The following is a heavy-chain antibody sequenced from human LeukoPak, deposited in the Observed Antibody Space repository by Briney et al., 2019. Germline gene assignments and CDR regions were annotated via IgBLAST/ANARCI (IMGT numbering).Heavy chain of an antibody. J-gene: IGHJ4*02. CDR1: GGSISSGSYF. V-gene: IGHV4-39*01. CDR3: ARRRSGSSDGYYFDH. Sequence: PETLSLTCTVSGGSISSGSYFWGWIRQPPGKGLEWIGSIHYSGGTYYNPSLKSRVTISVDTSKNQFSVKLSSVTAADTGVYYCARRRSGSSDGYYFDHWGQGTLVTVSS. CDR2: IHYSGGT. D-gene: IGHD1-26*01.